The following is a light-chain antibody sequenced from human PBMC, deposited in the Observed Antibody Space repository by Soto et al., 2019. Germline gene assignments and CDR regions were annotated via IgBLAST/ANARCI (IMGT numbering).Light chain of an antibody. V-gene: IGKV3-11*01. CDR1: QSVSSY. CDR3: QQRSHWPPA. CDR2: DAS. J-gene: IGKJ2*01. Sequence: EIVLTQSQATRSLSPGERATLSCRASQSVSSYVAWYQQKPGQAPRLLIYDASNRATGIPARFSGSGSGTDFTRTISSLEPEDVAVYFCQQRSHWPPAVGQGTNLEIK.